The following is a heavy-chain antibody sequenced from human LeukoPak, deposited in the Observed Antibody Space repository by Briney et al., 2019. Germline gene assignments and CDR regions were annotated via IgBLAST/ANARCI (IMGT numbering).Heavy chain of an antibody. CDR1: GYTFTSYD. CDR3: ARGGYSGYDYYYYYYMDV. Sequence: GASVKVSCKASGYTFTSYDINWVRQAPGQGLEWMGRIIPIFGTANYAQKFQGRVTITTDESTSTAYMELSSLRSGDTAVYYCARGGYSGYDYYYYYYMDVWGKGTTVTVSS. D-gene: IGHD5-12*01. J-gene: IGHJ6*03. CDR2: IIPIFGTA. V-gene: IGHV1-69*05.